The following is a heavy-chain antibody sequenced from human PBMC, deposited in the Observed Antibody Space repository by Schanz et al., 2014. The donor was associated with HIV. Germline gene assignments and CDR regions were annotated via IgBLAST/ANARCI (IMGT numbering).Heavy chain of an antibody. V-gene: IGHV1-46*01. CDR3: ARSETIAARPVWYFDL. Sequence: QVQLVQSGAEVKKPGASVKVSCKASGYTFTTYYMHWVRQAPGQGLEWMGIINPSGGSTSYAQKFQGRVTMTRDTSTSPVYMQLSSLSSEDTAVYYCARSETIAARPVWYFDLWGRGTLVTVSS. CDR2: INPSGGST. J-gene: IGHJ2*01. CDR1: GYTFTTYY. D-gene: IGHD6-6*01.